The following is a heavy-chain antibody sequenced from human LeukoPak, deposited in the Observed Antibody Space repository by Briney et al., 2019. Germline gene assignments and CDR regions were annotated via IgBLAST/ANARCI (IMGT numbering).Heavy chain of an antibody. CDR2: IKSKTDGGTT. D-gene: IGHD3-22*01. CDR3: TTDVDDSLRAPVDY. Sequence: PGGSLRLSCAASGFAFSTYGMQWVRQAPGKGLEWVGRIKSKTDGGTTDYAAPVKGRFAISRDDSKNTLYLQMNSLKTEDTAVYYCTTDVDDSLRAPVDYWGQGTLVTVSS. V-gene: IGHV3-15*07. J-gene: IGHJ4*02. CDR1: GFAFSTYG.